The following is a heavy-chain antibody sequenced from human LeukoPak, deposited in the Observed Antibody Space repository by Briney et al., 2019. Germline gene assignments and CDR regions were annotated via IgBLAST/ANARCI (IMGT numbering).Heavy chain of an antibody. V-gene: IGHV1-18*01. Sequence: ASVKVSCKASGYIFISYGISLVRQVPGQGLECLGWISGKNGNTIYAQKFQGRVTMTTDTSTSTAYMELRSLRSDDTAVYYCARDPSGAVVVITGDAFDVWGQGTMVTVSS. CDR2: ISGKNGNT. J-gene: IGHJ3*01. CDR3: ARDPSGAVVVITGDAFDV. CDR1: GYIFISYG. D-gene: IGHD3-22*01.